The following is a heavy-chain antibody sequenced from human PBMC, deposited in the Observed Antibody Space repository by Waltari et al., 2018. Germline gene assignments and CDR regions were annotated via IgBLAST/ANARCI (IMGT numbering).Heavy chain of an antibody. Sequence: DVRLVESGGGLVQPGGSLSLARSPSGFSFLTNWMSWVRQAPGKGLEWVANIKEDGSEIYYVDSVKGRFTLSRDNTKNSLFLQMNSLKPDDTAVYYCAASTAWYGTYFDYWGQGSLVTVA. V-gene: IGHV3-7*03. CDR3: AASTAWYGTYFDY. CDR1: GFSFLTNW. CDR2: IKEDGSEI. J-gene: IGHJ4*02. D-gene: IGHD6-19*01.